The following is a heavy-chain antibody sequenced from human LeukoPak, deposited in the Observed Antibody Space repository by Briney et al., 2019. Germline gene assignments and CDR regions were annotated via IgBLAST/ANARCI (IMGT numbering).Heavy chain of an antibody. J-gene: IGHJ3*02. CDR3: ARRGGSRGWGAFDI. D-gene: IGHD6-19*01. CDR2: ITGTADKT. V-gene: IGHV3-23*01. CDR1: GFTFTNYV. Sequence: GESLRLSCEASGFTFTNYVMNWVRQAPGKGLEWVSSITGTADKTYDADSVKGRFTISRDNSKNTLSLQMSSLRVEDTAIYYCARRGGSRGWGAFDIWGQGTIVTVSS.